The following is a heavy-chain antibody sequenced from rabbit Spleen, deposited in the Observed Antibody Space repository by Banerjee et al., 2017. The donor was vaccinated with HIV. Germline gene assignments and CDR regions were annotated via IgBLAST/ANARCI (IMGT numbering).Heavy chain of an antibody. D-gene: IGHD1-1*01. J-gene: IGHJ2*01. V-gene: IGHV1S40*01. CDR3: TRDSGDWCFDV. CDR1: GFDLSSYNH. Sequence: QSLEESGGDLVKPGASLTLTWKASGFDLSSYNHICWVRQAPGKGLELIACINTYNSGTWYANWAKGRFTISKTSSTTVTLQMTSLTGADTAIYFCTRDSGDWCFDVWGPGTLVTVS. CDR2: INTYNSGT.